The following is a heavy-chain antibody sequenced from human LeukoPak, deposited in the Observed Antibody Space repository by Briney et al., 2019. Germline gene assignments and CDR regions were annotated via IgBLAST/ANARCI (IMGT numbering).Heavy chain of an antibody. CDR2: IYYSGST. CDR1: GGSLSSYY. CDR3: ARLPPYYYYYYMDV. V-gene: IGHV4-59*01. J-gene: IGHJ6*03. Sequence: SETLSLTCTVSGGSLSSYYWSWIRQPPGKGLEWIGYIYYSGSTNYNPSLKSRVTISVDTSKNQFSLKLSSVTAADTAVYYCARLPPYYYYYYMDVWGKGTTVTVSS.